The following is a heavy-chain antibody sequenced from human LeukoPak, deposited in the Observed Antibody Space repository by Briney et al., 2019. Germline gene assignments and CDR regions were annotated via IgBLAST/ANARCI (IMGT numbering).Heavy chain of an antibody. V-gene: IGHV3-43*02. J-gene: IGHJ5*02. D-gene: IGHD3-3*01. CDR1: GFTFDDYA. Sequence: GGSLRLSCAASGFTFDDYAMHWVRKAPGKGLEWVSLIRGDGGGTYYADSVKGRFTISRDNSKNSLYLQMNSLRTEDTALYYCAKDPTYDFWSGYLRGKNWFDPWGQGTLVTVSS. CDR2: IRGDGGGT. CDR3: AKDPTYDFWSGYLRGKNWFDP.